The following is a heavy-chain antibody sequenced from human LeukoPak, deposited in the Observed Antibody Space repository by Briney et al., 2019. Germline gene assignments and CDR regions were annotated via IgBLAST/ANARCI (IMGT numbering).Heavy chain of an antibody. CDR1: GESFSGYY. J-gene: IGHJ4*02. V-gene: IGHV4-34*01. CDR2: INHSGST. CDR3: ARGRGDYFDYYFDY. D-gene: IGHD4-17*01. Sequence: SETLSLTCAVYGESFSGYYWSWIRQPPGKGLEWIGEINHSGSTNYNPSLKSRVTISVDTSKNQFSLKLSSVTAADTAVYYCARGRGDYFDYYFDYWGQGTLVTVSS.